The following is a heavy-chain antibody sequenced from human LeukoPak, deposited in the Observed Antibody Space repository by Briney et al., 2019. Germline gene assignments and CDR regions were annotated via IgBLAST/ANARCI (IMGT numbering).Heavy chain of an antibody. CDR1: GYSFTSYW. CDR2: IYPGDSDT. J-gene: IGHJ3*02. V-gene: IGHV5-51*01. D-gene: IGHD3-10*01. CDR3: AIGESTPFDAFDI. Sequence: GESLKISCKGSGYSFTSYWIGWVRQMPGKGLEWMEIIYPGDSDTRYSPSFQGQVTISADKSISTAYLQWSSLKASDTAMYYCAIGESTPFDAFDIWGQGTMVTVSS.